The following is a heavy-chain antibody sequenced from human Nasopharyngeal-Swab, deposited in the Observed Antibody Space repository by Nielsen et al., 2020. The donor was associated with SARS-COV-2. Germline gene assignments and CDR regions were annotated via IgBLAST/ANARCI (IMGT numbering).Heavy chain of an antibody. CDR1: GGSISSSNW. D-gene: IGHD3-22*01. CDR2: IYLGGST. V-gene: IGHV4-4*02. Sequence: GSLRLSCAVSGGSISSSNWWRWVRQPPGKGLEWIGEIYLGGSTNYNPSLKSRVTISVDKSENQFSLKLSSVTAADTAVYYCARAQSITMLIGAFDIWCQVTLVTVSS. J-gene: IGHJ3*02. CDR3: ARAQSITMLIGAFDI.